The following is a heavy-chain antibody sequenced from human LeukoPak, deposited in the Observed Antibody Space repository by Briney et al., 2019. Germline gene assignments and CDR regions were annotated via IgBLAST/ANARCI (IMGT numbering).Heavy chain of an antibody. D-gene: IGHD2-15*01. CDR3: ARSILHSGGSCCWYFFDY. Sequence: SETLSLTCTVSGGSISSCYWSWIRQPPGKGLEWIGYIYYSGSTNYNPSLKSRVTISVDTSKNQFSLQLSSVSVADTAVYYCARSILHSGGSCCWYFFDYWGQGALVTVSS. CDR2: IYYSGST. CDR1: GGSISSCY. V-gene: IGHV4-59*01. J-gene: IGHJ4*02.